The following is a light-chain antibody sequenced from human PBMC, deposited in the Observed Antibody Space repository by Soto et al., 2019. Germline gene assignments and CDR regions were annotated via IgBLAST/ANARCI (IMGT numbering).Light chain of an antibody. CDR2: RTS. J-gene: IGKJ1*01. CDR3: QQYNNWPRT. V-gene: IGKV3-15*01. Sequence: MTQSPSSVSASVGDTVTITCRASQGISRWLAWYQQKPGQAPRLLIYRTSSRATGIPARFSGSGSGTEFTLTISSLQSVDFAVYSCQQYNNWPRTFGQGTKVDIK. CDR1: QGISRW.